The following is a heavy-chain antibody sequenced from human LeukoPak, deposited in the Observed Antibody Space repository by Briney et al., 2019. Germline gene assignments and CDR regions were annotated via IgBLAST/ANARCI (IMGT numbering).Heavy chain of an antibody. CDR2: ISYDGSNK. CDR1: GFTFSNYA. CDR3: ARVRLGFWSGYAGLDY. D-gene: IGHD3-3*01. V-gene: IGHV3-30-3*01. J-gene: IGHJ4*02. Sequence: GSLRLSCAASGFTFSNYAMHWVRQAPGKGLEWVAVISYDGSNKYYTDSVKGRFTISRDNSKNTLYLQMNSLRTEDTAVYYCARVRLGFWSGYAGLDYWGQGTLVTVSS.